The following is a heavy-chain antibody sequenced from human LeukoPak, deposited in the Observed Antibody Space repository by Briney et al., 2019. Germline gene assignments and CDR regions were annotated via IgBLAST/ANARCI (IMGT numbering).Heavy chain of an antibody. CDR3: ARGPSGSYFPFDY. CDR1: GYTFSSYY. CDR2: INPSGGST. Sequence: GASVKVSCKTSGYTFSSYYMHWVRQAPGRGFEWMGIINPSGGSTNYAQKFQGRVTMTRDMSTSTVYMELSSLRSEDTAVYYCARGPSGSYFPFDYWGQGTLVTVSS. V-gene: IGHV1-46*01. J-gene: IGHJ4*02. D-gene: IGHD1-26*01.